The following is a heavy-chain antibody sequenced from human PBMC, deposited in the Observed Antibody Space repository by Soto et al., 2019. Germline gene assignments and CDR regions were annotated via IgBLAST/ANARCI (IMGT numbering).Heavy chain of an antibody. D-gene: IGHD3-10*01. V-gene: IGHV4-30-4*01. CDR3: ARASLTIVRGVIVYYYYYGMDV. CDR2: IYYSGST. J-gene: IGHJ6*02. CDR1: GGSVSSGDYY. Sequence: SETLSLTCTVSGGSVSSGDYYWSWIRQPPGKGLEWIGYIYYSGSTYYNPSLKSRVTISVDTSKNQFSLKLSSVTAADTAVYYCARASLTIVRGVIVYYYYYGMDVWGQGTTVTVS.